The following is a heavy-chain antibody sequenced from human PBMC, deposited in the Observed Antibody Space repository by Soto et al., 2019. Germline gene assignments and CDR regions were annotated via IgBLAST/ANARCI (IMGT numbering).Heavy chain of an antibody. CDR1: GYTFTSYA. V-gene: IGHV1-3*05. CDR3: ARVPGGMLVDY. D-gene: IGHD3-16*01. CDR2: INAGNGNT. Sequence: QVQLVQSGAEEKKPGASVKVSCKASGYTFTSYAMHWVRQAPGQRLEWMGWINAGNGNTKYSQKFQGRVTITRDTTASTAYMELSSLRSEDTAVYYCARVPGGMLVDYWGQGTLVTVSS. J-gene: IGHJ4*02.